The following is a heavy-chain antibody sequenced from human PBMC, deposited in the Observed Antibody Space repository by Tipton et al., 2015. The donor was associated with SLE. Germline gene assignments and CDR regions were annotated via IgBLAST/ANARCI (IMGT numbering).Heavy chain of an antibody. D-gene: IGHD3-16*01. J-gene: IGHJ3*02. CDR3: AREDPLWDAFDI. V-gene: IGHV3-30*04. CDR1: GFTFSSYA. Sequence: SLRLSCAASGFTFSSYAMHWVRQAPGKGLEWVAVISYDGSNKYYADSVKGRFTISRDNSKNTLYLQMNSLRAEDTAVYYCAREDPLWDAFDIWGQGTMVTVSS. CDR2: ISYDGSNK.